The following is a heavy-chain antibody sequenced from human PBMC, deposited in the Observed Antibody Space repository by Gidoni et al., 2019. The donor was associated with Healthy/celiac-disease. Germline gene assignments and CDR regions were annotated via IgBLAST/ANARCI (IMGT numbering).Heavy chain of an antibody. D-gene: IGHD6-19*01. Sequence: QVQLVESGGGVVQPGRSLRLSCAASGFTFSSYGMHWVRQAPGKGLEWVAVIWYDGSNKYYADSVKGRFTISRDNSKNTLYLQMNSLRAEDTAVYYCARDLSSGWFPAIFYWGQGTLVTVSS. CDR2: IWYDGSNK. CDR1: GFTFSSYG. CDR3: ARDLSSGWFPAIFY. V-gene: IGHV3-33*01. J-gene: IGHJ4*02.